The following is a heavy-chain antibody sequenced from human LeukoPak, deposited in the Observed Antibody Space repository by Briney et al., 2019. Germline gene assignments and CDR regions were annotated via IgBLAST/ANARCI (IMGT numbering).Heavy chain of an antibody. D-gene: IGHD2-15*01. J-gene: IGHJ4*02. CDR1: GFTFSSYE. CDR2: ISSSSTYI. CDR3: ARETGYCSGGSCYYGPFDY. V-gene: IGHV3-21*05. Sequence: GGSLRLSCAASGFTFSSYEMNWVRQAPGKGLEWVSYISSSSTYIYYADSVKGRFTISRDNAKNSLYLQMNSLRAEDTAVYYCARETGYCSGGSCYYGPFDYWGQGTLVTVSS.